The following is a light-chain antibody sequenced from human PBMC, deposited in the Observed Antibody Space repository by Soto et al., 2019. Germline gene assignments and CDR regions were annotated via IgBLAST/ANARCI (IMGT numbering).Light chain of an antibody. CDR1: QRVSANY. J-gene: IGKJ5*01. CDR3: QQRSNWPPIT. V-gene: IGKV3D-20*02. CDR2: GAS. Sequence: LTPSPGTLSLSPGARAILSCRASQRVSANYLAWYLQKPGQPPRLLVYGASSRATAIADRFSGGGSGTDFTLTINHLEPEDLAIYDGQQRSNWPPITGGQGTRLEIK.